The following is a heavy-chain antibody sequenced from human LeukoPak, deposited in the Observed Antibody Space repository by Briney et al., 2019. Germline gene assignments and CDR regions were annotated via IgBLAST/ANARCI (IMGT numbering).Heavy chain of an antibody. CDR1: GFTFRDYT. CDR3: AKDVKSDGVWDIDH. Sequence: SGGSLRVSCAASGFTFRDYTMTWVRQAPGKGLEWVSGIYGSGGGQTFYADSVRGRFIISRDDSRNLVFLHMDRLRVEDTGLYYCAKDVKSDGVWDIDHWGQGTVVTVSS. V-gene: IGHV3-23*01. CDR2: IYGSGGGQT. J-gene: IGHJ4*02. D-gene: IGHD4-17*01.